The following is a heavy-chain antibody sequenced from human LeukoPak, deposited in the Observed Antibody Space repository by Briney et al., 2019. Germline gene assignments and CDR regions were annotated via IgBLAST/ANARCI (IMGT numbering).Heavy chain of an antibody. J-gene: IGHJ4*02. CDR3: ASTYYYGSGSLVGSFDY. V-gene: IGHV3-66*01. Sequence: PGGSLRLSCAASGFTVSSNYMSWVRQAPGKGLEWVSVIYSGGSTYYADSVKGRFTISRDNSKNTLYLQMNSLRAEDTAVYYCASTYYYGSGSLVGSFDYWGQGTLVTVSS. CDR2: IYSGGST. D-gene: IGHD3-10*01. CDR1: GFTVSSNY.